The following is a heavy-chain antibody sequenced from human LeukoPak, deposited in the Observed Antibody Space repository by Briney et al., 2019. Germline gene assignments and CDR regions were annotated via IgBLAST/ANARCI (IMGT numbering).Heavy chain of an antibody. CDR2: ISGSGGST. V-gene: IGHV3-23*01. CDR3: AKASCSSTSCYSFDY. CDR1: GFTFSGYA. Sequence: PGGSLRLSCAASGFTFSGYAMSWVRQAPGKGLEWVSAISGSGGSTYYADSVKGRFTISRDNSKNTLYLQMNSLRAEDTAVYYCAKASCSSTSCYSFDYWGQGTLVTVSS. D-gene: IGHD2-2*02. J-gene: IGHJ4*02.